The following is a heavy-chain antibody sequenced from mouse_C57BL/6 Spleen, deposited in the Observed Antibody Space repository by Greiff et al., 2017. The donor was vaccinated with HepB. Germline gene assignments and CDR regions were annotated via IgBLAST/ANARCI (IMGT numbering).Heavy chain of an antibody. CDR3: AREDYGSSYDY. D-gene: IGHD1-1*01. Sequence: VKLQESGAELARPGASVKLSCKASGYTFTSYGISGVKQRTGQGLEWIGEIYPRSGNTYYNEKFKGKATLTADKSSSTAYMELRSLTSEDSAVYFCAREDYGSSYDYWGQGTTLTVSS. CDR2: IYPRSGNT. J-gene: IGHJ2*01. CDR1: GYTFTSYG. V-gene: IGHV1-81*01.